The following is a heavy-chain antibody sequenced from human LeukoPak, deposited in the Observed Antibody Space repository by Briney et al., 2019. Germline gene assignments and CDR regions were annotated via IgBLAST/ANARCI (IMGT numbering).Heavy chain of an antibody. CDR2: INHSGST. V-gene: IGHV4-34*01. Sequence: PSETLSLTCAVYGGSFSGYYWSWIRQPPGKGLEWIGEINHSGSTNYNPSLKSRVTISVDTSKNQFSLKLSSVTAADTAVYYCARHEQWLVRGPDYWGQGTLVTVSS. J-gene: IGHJ4*02. D-gene: IGHD6-19*01. CDR1: GGSFSGYY. CDR3: ARHEQWLVRGPDY.